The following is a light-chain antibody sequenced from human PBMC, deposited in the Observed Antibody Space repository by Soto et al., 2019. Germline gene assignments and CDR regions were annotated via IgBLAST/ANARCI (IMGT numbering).Light chain of an antibody. CDR2: DVS. CDR3: SSYTSSNTPR. Sequence: QSALTQPASVSGSPGQSITISCTGTSSDVGGYNYVSWYQQHPGKAPKLMIYDVSNRPSGVSNPFSGSKSGNTASLTISGLQAEDESDYYCSSYTSSNTPRFGGGTKLTVL. J-gene: IGLJ2*01. V-gene: IGLV2-14*01. CDR1: SSDVGGYNY.